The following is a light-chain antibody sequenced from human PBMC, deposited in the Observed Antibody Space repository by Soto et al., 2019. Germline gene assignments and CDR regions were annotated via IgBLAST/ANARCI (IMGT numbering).Light chain of an antibody. V-gene: IGKV3-15*01. CDR2: GAS. J-gene: IGKJ4*01. CDR3: QQYNKWPLT. Sequence: EIVMTQSPATLSVSQGERATLSCRASESVSSNLAWYQQQPGQAPRLLIYGASTRATGVPARFSGSGSGTEFTLTISSLQSADFAVFYCQQYNKWPLTFGGGTKVELK. CDR1: ESVSSN.